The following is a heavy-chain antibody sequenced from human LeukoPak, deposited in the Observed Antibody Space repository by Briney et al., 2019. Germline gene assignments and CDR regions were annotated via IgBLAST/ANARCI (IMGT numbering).Heavy chain of an antibody. CDR2: IWYDGSNK. Sequence: SXRLXCXASGFTFSSYGMHWVRQAPGKGLEWVAVIWYDGSNKYYADSVKGRFTISRDNCKNRVYLQMNSLRAEDTAVYYCARPRGYSGYAFDYWGQGTLVTVSS. CDR1: GFTFSSYG. V-gene: IGHV3-33*01. CDR3: ARPRGYSGYAFDY. J-gene: IGHJ4*02. D-gene: IGHD5-12*01.